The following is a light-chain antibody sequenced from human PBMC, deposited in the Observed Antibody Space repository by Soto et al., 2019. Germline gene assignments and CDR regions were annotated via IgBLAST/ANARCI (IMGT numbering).Light chain of an antibody. J-gene: IGLJ1*01. Sequence: QPVLTESPSASGTTAQRATFYCSGSGSNIGSHDVFWYQQLPGTAPKLLIYKNDQRPLGVPDRFSGSKSGTSASVAISGLRSEDEADYYCLVWDDSLSSRVFGTGTKVTVL. CDR2: KND. CDR3: LVWDDSLSSRV. CDR1: GSNIGSHD. V-gene: IGLV1-47*01.